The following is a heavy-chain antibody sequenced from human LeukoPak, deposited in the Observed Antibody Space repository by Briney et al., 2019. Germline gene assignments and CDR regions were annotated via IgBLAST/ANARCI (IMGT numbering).Heavy chain of an antibody. CDR2: MNPNSGNT. Sequence: GASVKVSCKASGYTFTSYDINWVRQATGQGLEWMGWMNPNSGNTGYAQKFQGRVTITRNTSISTAYMELSSLRSEDTAVYYCASTAELEGAHVAFDIWGQGTMVTVSS. CDR1: GYTFTSYD. CDR3: ASTAELEGAHVAFDI. V-gene: IGHV1-8*03. J-gene: IGHJ3*02. D-gene: IGHD1-1*01.